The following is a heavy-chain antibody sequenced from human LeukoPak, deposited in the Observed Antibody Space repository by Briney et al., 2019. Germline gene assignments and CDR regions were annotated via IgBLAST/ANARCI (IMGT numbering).Heavy chain of an antibody. CDR1: GFTFSSYS. Sequence: SGGSLGLSCAASGFTFSSYSMNWVRQAPGKGLEWVSSISSSSSYIYYADSVKGRFTISRDNAKNSLYLQMNSLRAEDTAVYYCARDRYCSSTSCSQYYYYGMDVWGKGTTVTVSS. V-gene: IGHV3-21*01. J-gene: IGHJ6*04. CDR3: ARDRYCSSTSCSQYYYYGMDV. CDR2: ISSSSSYI. D-gene: IGHD2-2*01.